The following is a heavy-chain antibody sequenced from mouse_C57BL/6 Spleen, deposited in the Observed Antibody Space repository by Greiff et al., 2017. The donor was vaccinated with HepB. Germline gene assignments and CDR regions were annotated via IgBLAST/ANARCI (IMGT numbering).Heavy chain of an antibody. CDR2: ISSGSSTI. D-gene: IGHD1-1*01. V-gene: IGHV5-17*01. Sequence: DVQLQESGGGLVKPGGSLKLSCAASGFTFSDYGMHWVRQAPEKGLEWVAYISSGSSTIYYADTVKGRFTISRDNAKNTLFLQMTSLRSEDTAMYYCAREGSGSSPRYWYFDVWGTGTTVTVSS. CDR3: AREGSGSSPRYWYFDV. J-gene: IGHJ1*03. CDR1: GFTFSDYG.